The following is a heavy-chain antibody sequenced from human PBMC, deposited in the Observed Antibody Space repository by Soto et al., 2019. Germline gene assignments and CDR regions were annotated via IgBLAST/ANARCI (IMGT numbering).Heavy chain of an antibody. CDR1: GYTFTSYG. CDR3: ARGGRAAGEDAPTFMDY. CDR2: ISAYNGNT. V-gene: IGHV1-18*04. D-gene: IGHD3-16*01. Sequence: QVQLVQSGAEVKKPGASVKVSCKASGYTFTSYGISWVRQAPGQGLEWMGWISAYNGNTNYAQKLQGRVTMTTDTPTSTAYRERRSRRSDDPAVYYGARGGRAAGEDAPTFMDYGGQGTRVTVSS. J-gene: IGHJ4*02.